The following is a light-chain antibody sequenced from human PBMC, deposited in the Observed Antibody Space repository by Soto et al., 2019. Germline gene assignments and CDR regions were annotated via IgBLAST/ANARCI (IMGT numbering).Light chain of an antibody. CDR2: GAS. CDR1: QSVSSN. Sequence: EIVMTQSPATLSVSPGERATLSCRASQSVSSNLAWYQQKPGQVPRLLIYGASTRATGIPARFSGSGSGTEFTLTISSLQSEDFAVYYCQQYNNWWTFGQGTKGEIK. J-gene: IGKJ1*01. CDR3: QQYNNWWT. V-gene: IGKV3-15*01.